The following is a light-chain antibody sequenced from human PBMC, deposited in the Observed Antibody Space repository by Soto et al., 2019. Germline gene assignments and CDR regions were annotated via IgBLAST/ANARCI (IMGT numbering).Light chain of an antibody. CDR2: SNN. Sequence: QSVLTQPPSASGTPGQRVTISCSGSSSNIGSNHINWYQQLPGTAPKLVVYSNNQRPSGVPDRFSGSRSDTSASLAISGLQSEDGADYYCAAWDDSLNGVVFGGGTKVTVL. CDR3: AAWDDSLNGVV. J-gene: IGLJ2*01. CDR1: SSNIGSNH. V-gene: IGLV1-44*01.